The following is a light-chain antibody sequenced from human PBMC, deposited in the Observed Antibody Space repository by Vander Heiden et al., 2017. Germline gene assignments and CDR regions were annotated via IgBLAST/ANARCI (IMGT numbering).Light chain of an antibody. V-gene: IGKV1-39*01. CDR1: QSISDY. CDR3: QQTSSVPWT. CDR2: GAA. J-gene: IGKJ1*01. Sequence: DIQMTQPPSSLFASLGDRFTITYLASQSISDYLNWYQHKSGKAPNLLVYGAATLQSGVPSGFSGSGSGTDFTLTISSLKPEDVATYDCQQTSSVPWTFGQGTRVEIK.